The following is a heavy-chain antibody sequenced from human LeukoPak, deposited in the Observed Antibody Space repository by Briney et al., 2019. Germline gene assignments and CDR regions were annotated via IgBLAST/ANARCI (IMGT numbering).Heavy chain of an antibody. V-gene: IGHV4-34*01. D-gene: IGHD6-19*01. CDR2: INHSGST. Sequence: SETLSLTCAVYGGSFSGYYWSWIRQPPGKGLEWIGEINHSGSTNYNPSLKSRVTISVDTSKNQFSLKLSSVTAADTAVYYCARDSRRGSGWSYYFDYWGQGTLVTVSS. CDR1: GGSFSGYY. J-gene: IGHJ4*02. CDR3: ARDSRRGSGWSYYFDY.